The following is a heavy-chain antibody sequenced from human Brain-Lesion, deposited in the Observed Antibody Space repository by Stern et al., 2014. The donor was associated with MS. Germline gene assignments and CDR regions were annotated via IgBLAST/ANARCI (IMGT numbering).Heavy chain of an antibody. CDR2: IYYSGFT. CDR1: GGSISSSTYY. Sequence: QVQLVESGPGLVKPSETLSLTCTVSGGSISSSTYYWAWIRQPPGKGLEWIGNIYYSGFTYYNPSLKSRVTISVDMPKNQFSLKLSSVPAADTAIYYCARHDSVPRPSQLYSARDRGPGYFDYWGQGTLVTVSS. D-gene: IGHD1-26*01. J-gene: IGHJ4*02. V-gene: IGHV4-39*01. CDR3: ARHDSVPRPSQLYSARDRGPGYFDY.